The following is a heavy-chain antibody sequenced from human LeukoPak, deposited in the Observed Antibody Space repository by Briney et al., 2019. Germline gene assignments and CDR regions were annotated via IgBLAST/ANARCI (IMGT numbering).Heavy chain of an antibody. Sequence: SGGSLRLSCAASGFTFTNYWMSWGRQAPGKGLEWVANIKQDGSEKYYVDSVKGRFTISRDNAKNSLYLQMNSLRAEDTAVYYCARGHQAYWGQGTLVTVPS. CDR2: IKQDGSEK. CDR3: ARGHQAY. J-gene: IGHJ4*02. V-gene: IGHV3-7*01. CDR1: GFTFTNYW.